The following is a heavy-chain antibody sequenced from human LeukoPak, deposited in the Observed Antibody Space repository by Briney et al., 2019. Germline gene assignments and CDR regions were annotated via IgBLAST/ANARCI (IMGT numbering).Heavy chain of an antibody. CDR3: LALRQRNAFDI. CDR1: GYSISSGYY. J-gene: IGHJ3*02. CDR2: IYHSGST. D-gene: IGHD3-9*01. V-gene: IGHV4-38-2*02. Sequence: PSETLSLTCTVSGYSISSGYYWGWIRQPPGKGLEWIGSIYHSGSTYYNPSLKSRVTISVDTSKNQFSLKLSSVTAADTAVYYCLALRQRNAFDIWGQGTMVTVSS.